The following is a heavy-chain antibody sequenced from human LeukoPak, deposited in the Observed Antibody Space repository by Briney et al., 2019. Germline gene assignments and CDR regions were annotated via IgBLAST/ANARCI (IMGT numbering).Heavy chain of an antibody. J-gene: IGHJ4*02. CDR1: GYTFTSYG. V-gene: IGHV1-18*01. D-gene: IGHD3-22*01. CDR3: ARSDYYYDSSGPVWDFDY. CDR2: ISAYNGNT. Sequence: ASVKVSCKASGYTFTSYGISWVRQAPGQGLEWMGWISAYNGNTNYAQKLQGRVTMTTATSTNTAYMELRRLRSDDTAVYYCARSDYYYDSSGPVWDFDYWGQGTLVTVSS.